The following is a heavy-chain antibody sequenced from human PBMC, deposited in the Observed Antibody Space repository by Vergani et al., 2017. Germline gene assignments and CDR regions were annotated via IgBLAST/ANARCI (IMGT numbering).Heavy chain of an antibody. CDR2: ISGSGGST. Sequence: EVQLLESGGGLVQPGGSLRLSCAASGFTFSSYAMSWVRQAPGKGLEWVSAISGSGGSTYYADSVKGRFTISRDNPKNTLYLQMNILRAEDTAVYYCARAQLWFGELRGYYYYGMDVWGQGTTVTVSS. D-gene: IGHD3-10*01. V-gene: IGHV3-23*01. CDR3: ARAQLWFGELRGYYYYGMDV. CDR1: GFTFSSYA. J-gene: IGHJ6*02.